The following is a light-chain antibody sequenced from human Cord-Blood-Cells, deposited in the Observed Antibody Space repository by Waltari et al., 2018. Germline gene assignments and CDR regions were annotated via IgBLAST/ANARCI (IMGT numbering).Light chain of an antibody. Sequence: AIQITPSPSSLSASVGDRVTIHCRASQGIRNDLGWYQQKPGTAPKLLSYDASSLQSGVPSRFSGSGSGTDFTLTISSLQPEDFATYYCLQDYNYPYSFGQGTKLEIK. CDR3: LQDYNYPYS. CDR1: QGIRND. J-gene: IGKJ2*03. CDR2: DAS. V-gene: IGKV1-6*01.